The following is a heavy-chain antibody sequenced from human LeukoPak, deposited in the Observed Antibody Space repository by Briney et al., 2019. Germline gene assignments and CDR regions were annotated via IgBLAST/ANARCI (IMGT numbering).Heavy chain of an antibody. CDR3: ARGRGTVTRSFYYYYYMDV. CDR2: IYYTGST. D-gene: IGHD4-17*01. CDR1: GGSISSGNYY. V-gene: IGHV4-39*07. Sequence: SETLSLTCTVSGGSISSGNYYWGWIRQPPGKGLEWIGSIYYTGSTYFNPSLKSRVTISVDTSKNQFSLKLSSVTAADTAVYYCARGRGTVTRSFYYYYYMDVWGKGTTVTVSS. J-gene: IGHJ6*03.